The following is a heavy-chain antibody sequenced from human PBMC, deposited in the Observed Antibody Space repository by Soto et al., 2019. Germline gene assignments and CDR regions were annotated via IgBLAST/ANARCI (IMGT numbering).Heavy chain of an antibody. D-gene: IGHD3-16*02. Sequence: GGSLRLSCVASGFIFNRFAMHWVRQAPGKGLEWVSFITFSGSNKYNADSVKGRFTISRDNAKNSLYLQMDSLRAEDTAVYYCARGPYNYVWGSDPPHFDYWGQGTLVTVSS. J-gene: IGHJ4*02. CDR2: ITFSGSNK. CDR1: GFIFNRFA. V-gene: IGHV3-30*04. CDR3: ARGPYNYVWGSDPPHFDY.